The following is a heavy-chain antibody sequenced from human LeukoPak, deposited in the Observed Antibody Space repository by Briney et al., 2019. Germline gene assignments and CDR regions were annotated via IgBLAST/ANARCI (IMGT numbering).Heavy chain of an antibody. CDR1: GGSISSYY. D-gene: IGHD6-6*01. V-gene: IGHV4-59*01. CDR3: ARGSDSSSLSAMDG. Sequence: PSETLSLTCTVSGGSISSYYWSWIRQSPGKGLEWVGYISYSGSTNYNPSLKSRVTISTDTSNKQFSLKLSSVTAADTAVYYCARGSDSSSLSAMDGWGQGTTVTVSS. CDR2: ISYSGST. J-gene: IGHJ6*02.